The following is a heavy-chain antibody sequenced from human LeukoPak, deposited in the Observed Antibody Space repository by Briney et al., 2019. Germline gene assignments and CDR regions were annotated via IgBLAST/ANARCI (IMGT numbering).Heavy chain of an antibody. CDR3: ATELYYYDSSGPPAFDY. D-gene: IGHD3-22*01. CDR2: FDPEDGET. J-gene: IGHJ4*02. Sequence: ASVKVSCTVSGYTLTELSMHWVRQAPGKGLEWMGGFDPEDGETIYAQKFQGRVTMTEDTSTDTAYMELSSLRSEDTAVYYCATELYYYDSSGPPAFDYWGQGTLVTVSS. CDR1: GYTLTELS. V-gene: IGHV1-24*01.